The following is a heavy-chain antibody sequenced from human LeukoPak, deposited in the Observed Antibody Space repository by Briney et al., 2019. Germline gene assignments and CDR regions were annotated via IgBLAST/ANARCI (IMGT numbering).Heavy chain of an antibody. V-gene: IGHV4-59*12. Sequence: SETLSLTCTVSGGSITSYYWSWIRQPPGKGLEWIGYIYYSGSTNYNPSLKSRVTISVDTSQNQFSPKLSSVTAADTAVYYCARWGITGIRGYYYYMDVWGKGTTVTVSS. CDR3: ARWGITGIRGYYYYMDV. CDR2: IYYSGST. J-gene: IGHJ6*03. D-gene: IGHD1-20*01. CDR1: GGSITSYY.